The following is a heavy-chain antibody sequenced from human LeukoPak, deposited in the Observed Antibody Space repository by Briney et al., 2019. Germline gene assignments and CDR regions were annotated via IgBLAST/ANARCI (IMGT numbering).Heavy chain of an antibody. CDR2: IYYSGST. J-gene: IGHJ3*02. D-gene: IGHD2-2*01. CDR1: GDSISRSSHY. V-gene: IGHV4-39*07. CDR3: ARACSGTLCYPGPNDAFDI. Sequence: PSETLSLTCTVSGDSISRSSHYWGWIRQPPGKELEWIGSIYYSGSTYYNPSLKSRVTISIDTSKKQFSLKLTSVTAADTAMYYCARACSGTLCYPGPNDAFDIWGQGTMVTVSA.